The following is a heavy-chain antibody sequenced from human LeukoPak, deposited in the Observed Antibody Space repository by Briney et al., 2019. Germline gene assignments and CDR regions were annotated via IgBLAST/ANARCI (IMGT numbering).Heavy chain of an antibody. CDR3: ARGPGGSSGAFDI. Sequence: PSEALSLTCTVSGGSISSSSYYWGWIRQPPGKGLEWIGSIYYSGSTYYNPSLKSRVTISVDTSKNQFSLKLSSVTAADTAVYYCARGPGGSSGAFDIWGQGTMVTVSS. CDR1: GGSISSSSYY. CDR2: IYYSGST. D-gene: IGHD6-6*01. V-gene: IGHV4-39*07. J-gene: IGHJ3*02.